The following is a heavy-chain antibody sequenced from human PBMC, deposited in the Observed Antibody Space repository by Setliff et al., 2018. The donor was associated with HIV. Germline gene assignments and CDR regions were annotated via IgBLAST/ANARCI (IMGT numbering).Heavy chain of an antibody. V-gene: IGHV5-51*01. D-gene: IGHD6-25*01. CDR2: IYPGDSDS. J-gene: IGHJ4*02. CDR3: VRYIGAAAGYIDH. Sequence: GESLKISCHLSGYSFVDFWIGWVRQMPGKGLEWVGFIYPGDSDSRYSPSFRGQVTISADRSTTTAYLDWASLKASDTAMYYCVRYIGAAAGYIDHGGQGTLVTVSS. CDR1: GYSFVDFW.